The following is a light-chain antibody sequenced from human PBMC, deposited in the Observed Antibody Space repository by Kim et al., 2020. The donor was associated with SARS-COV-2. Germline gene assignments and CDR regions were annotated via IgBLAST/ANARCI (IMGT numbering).Light chain of an antibody. V-gene: IGKV1-9*01. CDR3: QLVKTFPHT. CDR1: QDISSN. J-gene: IGKJ2*01. CDR2: AAS. Sequence: IQLTQSPSSLSASVGDRVTITCRASQDISSNLAWYQQIPGKAPKLLIHAASTLQSGAPSRFSGSGSATDFTLTISSLQPEDFASYYCQLVKTFPHTFGQGTKLEI.